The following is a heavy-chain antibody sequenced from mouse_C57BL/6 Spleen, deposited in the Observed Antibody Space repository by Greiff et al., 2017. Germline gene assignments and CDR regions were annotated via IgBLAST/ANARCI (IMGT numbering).Heavy chain of an antibody. J-gene: IGHJ4*01. Sequence: QVQLQQPGAELVMPGASVKLSCKASGYTFTSYWMHWVKQRPGQGLEWIGEIDPSGGYTNYNQKFKGKSTLTVDKSSSTAYLQLSSLTSEDSAVYYCARYYGSNYAMDYWGQGTSVTVSS. CDR3: ARYYGSNYAMDY. V-gene: IGHV1-69*01. CDR2: IDPSGGYT. D-gene: IGHD1-1*01. CDR1: GYTFTSYW.